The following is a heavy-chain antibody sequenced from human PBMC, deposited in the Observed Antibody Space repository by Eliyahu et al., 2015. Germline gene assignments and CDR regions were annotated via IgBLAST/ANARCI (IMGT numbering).Heavy chain of an antibody. D-gene: IGHD6-19*01. CDR3: GRDVAVAGVDFYFYGMDV. V-gene: IGHV3-30*03. CDR2: ISNDGIKK. J-gene: IGHJ6*02. Sequence: QVHLAESGGGAVQPGNSLRLSCAASGFIFNNYGMHWVRQAPGKGPEWVGVISNDGIKKDYADSVKGRFTISRDNSKNTLFLQLNSLSVEDTAVYYCGRDVAVAGVDFYFYGMDVWGQGTTVTVSS. CDR1: GFIFNNYG.